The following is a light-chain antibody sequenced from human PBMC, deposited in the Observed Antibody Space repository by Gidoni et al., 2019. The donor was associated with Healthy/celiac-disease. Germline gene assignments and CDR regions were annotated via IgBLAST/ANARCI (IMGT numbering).Light chain of an antibody. CDR3: QQYGSSPPLT. V-gene: IGKV3-20*01. J-gene: IGKJ4*01. CDR2: GAS. Sequence: ETVLTQSPGTLSLSPGESATLSCRASQSVSSSYLAWYQQKPGQAPRLLIYGASSRATGIPDRCSGSGSGTDFTLTISRLEPEDFAVYYCQQYGSSPPLTFGGGTKVEIK. CDR1: QSVSSSY.